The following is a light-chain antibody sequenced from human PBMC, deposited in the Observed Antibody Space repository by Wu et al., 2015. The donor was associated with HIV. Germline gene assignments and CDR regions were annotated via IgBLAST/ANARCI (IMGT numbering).Light chain of an antibody. J-gene: IGKJ1*01. CDR2: GAS. V-gene: IGKV3-20*01. CDR1: QSVSSY. Sequence: EIVLTQSPATLSLSPGERATLSCRASQSVSSYLAWYQQKPGQAPRLLIYGASSRATGIPDRFSGSGSGTDFTLTISRLEPEDFAVYYCQQYGSSLTWTFGQGTKVE. CDR3: QQYGSSLTWT.